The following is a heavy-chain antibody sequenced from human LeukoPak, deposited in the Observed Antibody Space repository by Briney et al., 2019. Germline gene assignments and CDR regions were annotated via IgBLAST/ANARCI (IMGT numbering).Heavy chain of an antibody. D-gene: IGHD2-2*01. CDR3: ARGIIVVPAAMCNWFDP. CDR1: GGSLSSGGYY. Sequence: SQTLSLTCTVSGGSLSSGGYYWSWIRQHPGKGLEWIGYIYYSENTYYNPSLKSRVNISVDTSKNQFSLKLSSVTAADTAVYYCARGIIVVPAAMCNWFDPWGQGTLVTVSS. J-gene: IGHJ5*02. CDR2: IYYSENT. V-gene: IGHV4-31*03.